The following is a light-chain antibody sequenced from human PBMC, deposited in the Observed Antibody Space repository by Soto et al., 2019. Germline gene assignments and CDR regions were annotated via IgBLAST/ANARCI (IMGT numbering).Light chain of an antibody. J-gene: IGKJ4*01. CDR3: QQYGSSPT. V-gene: IGKV3-20*01. Sequence: EIVLPQSPGTLSLSPGEGATLSCRASQSVRSSFLAWYQHKPGQAPSLLIYGASSSATGIPDRFSGGGSGTDFPLASTRLEPEDLAVYYCQQYGSSPTFGGGTKVEIK. CDR2: GAS. CDR1: QSVRSSF.